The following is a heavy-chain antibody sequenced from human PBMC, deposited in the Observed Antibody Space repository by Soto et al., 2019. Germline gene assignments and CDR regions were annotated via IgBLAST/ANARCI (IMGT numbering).Heavy chain of an antibody. CDR3: AKEEYHDILTGSRGDAFDI. D-gene: IGHD3-9*01. V-gene: IGHV3-30*18. CDR2: ISNDGRKK. J-gene: IGHJ3*02. CDR1: EFTFRSSG. Sequence: QVQLVESGGGVVQPGRSLRLSCVASEFTFRSSGTQWVRQAPGKGLEWLAVISNDGRKKYYADSVKGRFTISRDNSKNTLYLQMNSLRAEDTAVYSSAKEEYHDILTGSRGDAFDIWGQGTMVTVSS.